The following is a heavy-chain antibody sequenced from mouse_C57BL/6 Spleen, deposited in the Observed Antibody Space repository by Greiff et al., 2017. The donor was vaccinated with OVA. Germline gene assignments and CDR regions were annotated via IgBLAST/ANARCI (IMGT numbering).Heavy chain of an antibody. Sequence: QVQLQQPGAELVMPGASVKLSCKASGYTFTSYWMHWVKQRPGQGLEWIGEIDPSDSYTNYNQKFKGKSTLTVDKSSSTAYMQLSSLTSEDSAVYYCASTTVVAFGYWGQGTTLTVSS. CDR3: ASTTVVAFGY. V-gene: IGHV1-69*01. J-gene: IGHJ2*01. D-gene: IGHD1-1*01. CDR1: GYTFTSYW. CDR2: IDPSDSYT.